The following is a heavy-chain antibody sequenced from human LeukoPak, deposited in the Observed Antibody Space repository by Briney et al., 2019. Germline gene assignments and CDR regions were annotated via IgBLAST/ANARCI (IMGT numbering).Heavy chain of an antibody. CDR3: ARVGDIVVVPDYFDY. Sequence: GRSLRLSCAASGFTFSSYAMRWVRQAPGKGLEWVAVISYDGSNKYYADSVKGRFTISRDNSKNTLYLQMNSLRAEDTAVYYCARVGDIVVVPDYFDYWGQGTLVTVSS. D-gene: IGHD2-2*01. CDR2: ISYDGSNK. V-gene: IGHV3-30-3*01. CDR1: GFTFSSYA. J-gene: IGHJ4*02.